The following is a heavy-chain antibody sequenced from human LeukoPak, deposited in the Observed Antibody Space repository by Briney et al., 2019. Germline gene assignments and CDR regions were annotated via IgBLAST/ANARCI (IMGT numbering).Heavy chain of an antibody. V-gene: IGHV3-23*01. D-gene: IGHD6-19*01. CDR3: ARDQSGWSPHDF. CDR1: GFTFSSYD. J-gene: IGHJ4*02. CDR2: ISGSGGTP. Sequence: PGGSLRLSCAASGFTFSSYDMSWVRQAPGEGPEWVSGISGSGGTPYYADSVKGRFTISRDNAKNSLYLQMNSLRVEDTAVYYCARDQSGWSPHDFWGQGTLVTVSS.